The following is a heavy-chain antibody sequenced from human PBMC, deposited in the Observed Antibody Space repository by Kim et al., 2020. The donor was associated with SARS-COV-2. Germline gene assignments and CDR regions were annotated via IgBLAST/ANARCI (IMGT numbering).Heavy chain of an antibody. Sequence: YSPSFQGQVTISADKSISTAYLQWSSLKASDTAMYYCARSLGGGNSGSDYWGQGTLVTVSS. CDR3: ARSLGGGNSGSDY. D-gene: IGHD2-21*02. V-gene: IGHV5-51*01. J-gene: IGHJ4*02.